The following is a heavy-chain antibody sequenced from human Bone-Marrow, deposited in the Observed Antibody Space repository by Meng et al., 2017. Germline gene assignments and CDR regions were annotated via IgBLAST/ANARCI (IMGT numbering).Heavy chain of an antibody. J-gene: IGHJ4*02. V-gene: IGHV3-33*06. CDR1: GFTFSSYG. CDR3: AKGHNSNDY. D-gene: IGHD1-1*01. Sequence: QVQLVESGGGVVQPGRSLRLSCEASGFTFSSYGMQWVRQAPGKGLEWVAVIWYDGSKKYYADSVKGRFTISRDDSKNTLYLQMNSLRAEDTAIYYCAKGHNSNDYCGQGTLVTVSS. CDR2: IWYDGSKK.